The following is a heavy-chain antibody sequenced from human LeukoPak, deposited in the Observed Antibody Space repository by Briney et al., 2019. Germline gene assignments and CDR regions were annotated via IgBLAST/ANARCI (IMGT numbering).Heavy chain of an antibody. CDR1: GGSISSGGYY. CDR2: IYYSGST. V-gene: IGHV4-31*03. CDR3: ASWTSYGSSWFDP. Sequence: PSETLSLTCTVSGGSISSGGYYWSWIRQHPGKGLGWIGYIYYSGSTYYNPSLKSRVTIPVDTSKNQFSLKLSSVTAADTAVYYCASWTSYGSSWFDPWGQGTLVTVSS. D-gene: IGHD5-24*01. J-gene: IGHJ5*02.